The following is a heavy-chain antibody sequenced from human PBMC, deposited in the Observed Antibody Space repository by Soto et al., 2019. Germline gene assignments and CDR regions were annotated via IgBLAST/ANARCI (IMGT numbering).Heavy chain of an antibody. CDR3: ARSQGSSTSLEIYYYYYYGMDV. Sequence: QVQLVQSGAEVKKPGSSVKVSCKASGGTFGSYAISWVRQAPGQGLEWMGGIIPIPGTANYAQKFQGRFTIAADESTSTAYMEPSSLRSEDTAVYYCARSQGSSTSLEIYYYYYYGMDVWGQGTTVTVSS. V-gene: IGHV1-69*01. J-gene: IGHJ6*02. CDR2: IIPIPGTA. CDR1: GGTFGSYA. D-gene: IGHD2-2*01.